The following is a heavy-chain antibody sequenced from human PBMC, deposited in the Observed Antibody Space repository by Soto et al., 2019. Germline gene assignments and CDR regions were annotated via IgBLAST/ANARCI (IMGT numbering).Heavy chain of an antibody. Sequence: VKVSCKASGYTFTSYGISWVRQAPGQGLEWMGWISAYNGNTNYAQKLQGRVTMTTDTSTSTAYMELRSLRSDDTAVYYCARDSYYYDSSGYPSAIDYWGQGTLVTVSS. CDR3: ARDSYYYDSSGYPSAIDY. CDR2: ISAYNGNT. D-gene: IGHD3-22*01. V-gene: IGHV1-18*01. CDR1: GYTFTSYG. J-gene: IGHJ4*02.